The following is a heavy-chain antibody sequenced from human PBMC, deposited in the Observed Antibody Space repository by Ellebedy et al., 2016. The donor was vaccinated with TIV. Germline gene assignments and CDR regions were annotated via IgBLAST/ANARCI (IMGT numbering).Heavy chain of an antibody. D-gene: IGHD3-10*01. Sequence: GESLKISCAASGLTFADYPLNWVRQAPGKGLEWVSGIRADGVSTYYADSVKGRFTVSRDNSMRLLSLQMNSLSVDDTAVYYCVTGYVASGSIYLEYFQFWGEGTLVAVSS. CDR1: GLTFADYP. CDR2: IRADGVST. J-gene: IGHJ1*01. V-gene: IGHV3-23*01. CDR3: VTGYVASGSIYLEYFQF.